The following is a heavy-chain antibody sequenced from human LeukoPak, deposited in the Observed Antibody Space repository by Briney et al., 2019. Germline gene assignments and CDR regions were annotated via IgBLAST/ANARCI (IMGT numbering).Heavy chain of an antibody. CDR3: ARERVVRGVISAFDY. D-gene: IGHD3-10*01. V-gene: IGHV3-66*01. CDR1: GFTVSSNY. CDR2: IYSGGST. J-gene: IGHJ4*02. Sequence: GGSLRLSCAASGFTVSSNYMSWVRQAPGKGLEWASVIYSGGSTYYADSVKGRFTISRDNSKNTLYLQMNSLRAEDTAVYYCARERVVRGVISAFDYWGQGTLVTVSS.